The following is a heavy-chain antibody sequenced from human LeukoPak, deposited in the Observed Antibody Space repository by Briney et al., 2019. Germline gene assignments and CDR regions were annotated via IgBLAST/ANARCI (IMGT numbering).Heavy chain of an antibody. CDR3: ARDRLDYYDSSGYDAFDI. V-gene: IGHV4-30-4*01. CDR2: IYYSGST. Sequence: SQTLSLTCTVSGGSISSGDYYWSWIRQPPGQGLEWIGYIYYSGSTYYNPSLKSRVTISVDTSKNQFSLKLSSVTAADTAVYYCARDRLDYYDSSGYDAFDIWGQGTMVTVSS. D-gene: IGHD3-22*01. J-gene: IGHJ3*02. CDR1: GGSISSGDYY.